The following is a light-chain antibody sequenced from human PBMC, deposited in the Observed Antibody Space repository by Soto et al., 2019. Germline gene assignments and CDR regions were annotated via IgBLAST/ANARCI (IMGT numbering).Light chain of an antibody. CDR3: QQTYTTPEIT. Sequence: DIRMTHSPSSFSASVVNSVTITCRASQGLSDYLSWSQHKPGEAPKLLIYDASSLESGVPSRFSGSGSGTDSTLTISSLQPEDFATYYCQQTYTTPEITFGQGTRLEIK. V-gene: IGKV1-39*01. CDR2: DAS. CDR1: QGLSDY. J-gene: IGKJ5*01.